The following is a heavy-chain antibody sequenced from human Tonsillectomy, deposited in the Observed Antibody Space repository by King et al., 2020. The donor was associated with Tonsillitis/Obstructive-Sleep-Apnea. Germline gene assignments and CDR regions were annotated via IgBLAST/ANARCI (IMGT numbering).Heavy chain of an antibody. D-gene: IGHD3-3*01. Sequence: QLVQSGAEVKKPGASVKVSCKASGYTFPSYAISWVRQAPGQGLECMGWLSAYNGNTNYEQKLQVRVTMTTDTSTSTAYMELRSLRSDDTAVYYCASSTIFGVVIYYMDVWGKGTTVTVSS. V-gene: IGHV1-18*01. CDR3: ASSTIFGVVIYYMDV. CDR1: GYTFPSYA. CDR2: LSAYNGNT. J-gene: IGHJ6*03.